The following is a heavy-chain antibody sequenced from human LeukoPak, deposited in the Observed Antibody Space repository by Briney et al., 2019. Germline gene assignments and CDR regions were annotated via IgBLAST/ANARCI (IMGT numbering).Heavy chain of an antibody. J-gene: IGHJ4*02. Sequence: PSETLSLTCTVSGGSISSHYWSWIRQPPGKGLEWIGYIYYSGSTNYNPSLKSRVTISVDTSKNQFPLKLSSVTAADTAVYYCARASRGSFDYWGQGTLVTVSS. V-gene: IGHV4-59*11. CDR2: IYYSGST. CDR3: ARASRGSFDY. D-gene: IGHD3-10*01. CDR1: GGSISSHY.